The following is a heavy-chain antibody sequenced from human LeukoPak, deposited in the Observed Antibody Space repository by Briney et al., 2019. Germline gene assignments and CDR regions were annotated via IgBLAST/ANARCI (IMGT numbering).Heavy chain of an antibody. Sequence: GGSLRLSCAASGITFSIYTMSWVRQAPGKGLEWVSAIVGSGRNTYYADSVKGRFTISRDNSKNTLYLQMNSLRAEDTAVYHCAKEGGYDGVDWWGQGTLVTVIS. CDR1: GITFSIYT. CDR2: IVGSGRNT. D-gene: IGHD5-12*01. CDR3: AKEGGYDGVDW. J-gene: IGHJ4*02. V-gene: IGHV3-23*01.